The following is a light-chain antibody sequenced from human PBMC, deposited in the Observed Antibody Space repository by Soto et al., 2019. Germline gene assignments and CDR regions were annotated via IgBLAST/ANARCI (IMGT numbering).Light chain of an antibody. Sequence: QSVLTQPASVSGSPGQSITISCTGTSSDAGGYNYVSWYQQHPDKAPKLMIYEVSNRPSGVSNRFSGSKSGHTASLTISGLQSEDEADYFCTSYTSYSTLDVFGTGTKLTVL. CDR2: EVS. CDR3: TSYTSYSTLDV. V-gene: IGLV2-14*01. CDR1: SSDAGGYNY. J-gene: IGLJ1*01.